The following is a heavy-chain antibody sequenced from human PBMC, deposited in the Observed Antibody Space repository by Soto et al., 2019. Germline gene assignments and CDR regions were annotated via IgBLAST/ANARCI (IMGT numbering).Heavy chain of an antibody. Sequence: GGSLRLSCEASGFTFSSYAMSWVRQAPGKGLEWVSAIRGSGDNIYYADSVRGRFTISRDNSKNTLDLHMVGLRAEDSAAYFCAKPKYSSSWDDAFDVWRRGTRVTVSS. J-gene: IGHJ3*01. CDR1: GFTFSSYA. V-gene: IGHV3-23*01. D-gene: IGHD2-2*01. CDR2: IRGSGDNI. CDR3: AKPKYSSSWDDAFDV.